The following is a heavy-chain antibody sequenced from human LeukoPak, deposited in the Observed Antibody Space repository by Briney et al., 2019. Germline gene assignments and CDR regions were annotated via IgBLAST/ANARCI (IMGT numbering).Heavy chain of an antibody. V-gene: IGHV3-53*01. CDR1: GFSFNTYT. Sequence: PGGSLRLSCAASGFSFNTYTMRWVRQAPGKGLEWVSVDYRGGDTYYADSVKGRFTISRDNSKSTVYLQVNDLRAEDTAVYYCARGGYTSSPFDYWGQGTLVTVSS. J-gene: IGHJ4*02. CDR3: ARGGYTSSPFDY. CDR2: DYRGGDT. D-gene: IGHD6-6*01.